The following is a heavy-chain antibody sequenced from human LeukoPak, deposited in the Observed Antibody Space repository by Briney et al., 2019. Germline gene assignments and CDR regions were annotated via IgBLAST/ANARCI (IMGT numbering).Heavy chain of an antibody. V-gene: IGHV3-23*01. CDR2: ISGSGGST. CDR3: VKFYCSGGSCGLDV. CDR1: GFTFSSYA. D-gene: IGHD2-15*01. J-gene: IGHJ6*02. Sequence: GGSLRLSCAASGFTFSSYAMSWVRQAPGKGLEWVSAISGSGGSTYYADSVKGRFTISRDNSKNTLYLQMNSLRAEDTAVYYCVKFYCSGGSCGLDVWGQGTTVTVSS.